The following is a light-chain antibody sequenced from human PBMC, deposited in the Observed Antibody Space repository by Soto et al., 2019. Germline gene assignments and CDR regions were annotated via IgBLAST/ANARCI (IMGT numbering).Light chain of an antibody. CDR2: DAS. J-gene: IGKJ2*01. CDR3: QQSYSTPQYT. CDR1: QSIRTF. V-gene: IGKV1-39*01. Sequence: DIQMTQSPSSLSASIGDRITITCRASQSIRTFLNWYQQKPGKTPKLLIFDASSLQSGVPSRFSGSGSGTEFTLTISSLQPEDFATYYCQQSYSTPQYTFGQGTTLEIK.